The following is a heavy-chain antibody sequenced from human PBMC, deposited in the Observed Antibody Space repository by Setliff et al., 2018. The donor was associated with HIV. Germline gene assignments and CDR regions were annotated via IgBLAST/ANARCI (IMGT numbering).Heavy chain of an antibody. CDR2: FYETRYT. V-gene: IGHV4-38-2*02. D-gene: IGHD5-12*01. CDR1: GDFFSSDYY. Sequence: SETLSLTCTVSGDFFSSDYYWGWIRQPPGKGLEWIGSFYETRYTYYNPSLKSRVTISVDTSKNQFSLKLSSVTAADTAMYYCARAPLEYSGYDYLRYFDYWGQGTLVTVSS. J-gene: IGHJ4*02. CDR3: ARAPLEYSGYDYLRYFDY.